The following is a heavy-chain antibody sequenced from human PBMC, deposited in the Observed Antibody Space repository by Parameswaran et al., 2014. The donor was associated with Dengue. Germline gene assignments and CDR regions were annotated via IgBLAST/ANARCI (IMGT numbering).Heavy chain of an antibody. CDR2: IYNDGST. V-gene: IGHV3-53*04. CDR3: ARGLYYQDY. Sequence: VRQAPGKGLEWVSVIYNDGSTYYADSVKGRFTTSHTSKNTLYLQMNSLRTEDTAVYYCARGLYYQDYWGQGTLVTVSS. J-gene: IGHJ4*02. D-gene: IGHD3-22*01.